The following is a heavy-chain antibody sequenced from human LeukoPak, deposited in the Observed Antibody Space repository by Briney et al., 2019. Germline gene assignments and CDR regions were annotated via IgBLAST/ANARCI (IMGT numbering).Heavy chain of an antibody. J-gene: IGHJ4*02. V-gene: IGHV4-34*01. CDR2: INHSGST. CDR3: ARGRGGFGGVIARDPRFDY. D-gene: IGHD3-16*02. Sequence: SETLSLTCAVYGGSFSGYYWSWIRQPPGKGLEWIGEINHSGSTNYNPSLKSRVTISVDTSKNQFSLKLSSVTAADTAVYYCARGRGGFGGVIARDPRFDYWGQGTLVTVSS. CDR1: GGSFSGYY.